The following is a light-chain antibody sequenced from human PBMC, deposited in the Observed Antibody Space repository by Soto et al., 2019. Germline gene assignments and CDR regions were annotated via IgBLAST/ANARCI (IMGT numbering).Light chain of an antibody. CDR2: GVS. V-gene: IGKV3-15*01. CDR1: QSVSSN. J-gene: IGKJ1*01. Sequence: EIVMTQSPATLSVSPGEGATLSCRASQSVSSNLAWYQQKPGQAPRLLMYGVSTRATSVPARFSGSGSGTEFTLTIYSLKSEDFAVYHCQQYYNWPRTFGQGTKVDIK. CDR3: QQYYNWPRT.